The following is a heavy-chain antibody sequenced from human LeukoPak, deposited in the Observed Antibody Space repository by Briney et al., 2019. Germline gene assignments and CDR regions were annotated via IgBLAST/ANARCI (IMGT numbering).Heavy chain of an antibody. CDR3: AREKSDTIFGVVIEYYFDY. CDR2: IWYDGSNK. V-gene: IGHV3-33*01. CDR1: GFTFSSYG. J-gene: IGHJ4*02. D-gene: IGHD3-3*01. Sequence: GGSLRLSRAASGFTFSSYGMHWVRQAPGKGLEWVAVIWYDGSNKYYADSVKGRFTISRDNSKNTLYLQMNSLRAEDTAVYYCAREKSDTIFGVVIEYYFDYWGQGTLVTVSS.